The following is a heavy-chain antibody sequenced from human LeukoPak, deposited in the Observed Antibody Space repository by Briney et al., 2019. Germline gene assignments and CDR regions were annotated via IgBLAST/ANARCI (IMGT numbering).Heavy chain of an antibody. Sequence: GASVKDSCMASRGTLSSYAISWVRQAPGQGREWMGRIIPIFGIANYAQKFQGRVTITADKSTSTAYMELSSLRSEDTAVYYCARDDSSGYYVGYWGQGTLVTVSS. CDR3: ARDDSSGYYVGY. J-gene: IGHJ4*02. D-gene: IGHD3-22*01. CDR1: RGTLSSYA. V-gene: IGHV1-69*04. CDR2: IIPIFGIA.